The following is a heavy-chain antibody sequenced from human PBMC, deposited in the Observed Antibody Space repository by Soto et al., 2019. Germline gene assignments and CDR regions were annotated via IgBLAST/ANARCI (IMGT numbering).Heavy chain of an antibody. Sequence: LSLTCTVSGGSISSYYWSWIRQPPGKGLEWIGYIYYSGSTNYNPSLKSRVTISVDTSKNQFSLKLSSVTAADTAVYYCARDRGGYSYGRPYGMDVWGQGTTVTVSS. CDR1: GGSISSYY. D-gene: IGHD5-18*01. CDR2: IYYSGST. J-gene: IGHJ6*02. CDR3: ARDRGGYSYGRPYGMDV. V-gene: IGHV4-59*01.